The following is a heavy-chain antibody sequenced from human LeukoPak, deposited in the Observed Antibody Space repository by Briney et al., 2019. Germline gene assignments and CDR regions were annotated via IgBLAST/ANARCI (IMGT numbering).Heavy chain of an antibody. Sequence: SETQSLTCTVSGGSISSYYWSWIRQPPGKGLEWIGYIYYSGSTYYNPSLKSRVTISVDTSKNQFSLKLSSVTAADTAVYYCARYDSQFHWYFDLWGRGTLVTVSS. CDR1: GGSISSYY. CDR2: IYYSGST. V-gene: IGHV4-30-4*01. D-gene: IGHD3-22*01. J-gene: IGHJ2*01. CDR3: ARYDSQFHWYFDL.